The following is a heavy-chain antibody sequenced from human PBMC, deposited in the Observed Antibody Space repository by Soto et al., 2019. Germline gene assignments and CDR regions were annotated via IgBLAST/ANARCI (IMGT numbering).Heavy chain of an antibody. Sequence: GGSLRLSCAASGFIFSDHYMSWIRQAPGKGLEWLSYISNSGSNIYYADSVKGRFTISRDNAKNSLYLQMNSLRAEDTAVYYCAIEDCSGESCWFDPWGNGTLVTVSS. CDR3: AIEDCSGESCWFDP. V-gene: IGHV3-11*01. CDR2: ISNSGSNI. D-gene: IGHD2-15*01. CDR1: GFIFSDHY. J-gene: IGHJ5*02.